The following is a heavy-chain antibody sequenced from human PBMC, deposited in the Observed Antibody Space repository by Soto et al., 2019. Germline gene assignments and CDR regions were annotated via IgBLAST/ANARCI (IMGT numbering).Heavy chain of an antibody. CDR3: ARRARVVVAATVQGYFQH. V-gene: IGHV4-31*03. CDR1: GGSISSGGYS. Sequence: SETLSLTCTVSGGSISSGGYSWTWIRQHPGKGLEWIGYIYYSGSTYYNPSLKSRVTISVDTSKNQFSLKLSSVTAADTAVYYCARRARVVVAATVQGYFQHWGQGTLVTVSS. J-gene: IGHJ1*01. D-gene: IGHD2-15*01. CDR2: IYYSGST.